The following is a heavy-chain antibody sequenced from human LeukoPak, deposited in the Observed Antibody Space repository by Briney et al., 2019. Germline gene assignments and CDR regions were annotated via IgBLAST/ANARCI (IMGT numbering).Heavy chain of an antibody. J-gene: IGHJ3*02. CDR3: GRGGNGIDI. CDR1: GFTFSSYG. CDR2: IWYDGSNE. D-gene: IGHD2-8*01. V-gene: IGHV3-33*01. Sequence: GGSLRLSCAASGFTFSSYGMHWVRQAPGKGLEWVAVIWYDGSNEYYADSVKGRFTISRDNSKNTLYLQMNSLRAEDTAVYFCGRGGNGIDIWGQGTTVIVSS.